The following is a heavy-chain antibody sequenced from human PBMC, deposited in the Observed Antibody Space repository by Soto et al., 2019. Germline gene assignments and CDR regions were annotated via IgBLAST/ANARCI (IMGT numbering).Heavy chain of an antibody. J-gene: IGHJ5*01. CDR2: IYKSATT. Sequence: SETLSLTCSVSGDSISNLDYFWAWIRQPPGQALEYIGYIYKSATTYYNPSFESRVAIYVDTSKSQFSLNVTSVTAADTAVYFCARGRYCLTGRCFPNWFDSWGQGALVTVSS. V-gene: IGHV4-30-4*01. CDR1: GDSISNLDYF. CDR3: ARGRYCLTGRCFPNWFDS. D-gene: IGHD7-27*01.